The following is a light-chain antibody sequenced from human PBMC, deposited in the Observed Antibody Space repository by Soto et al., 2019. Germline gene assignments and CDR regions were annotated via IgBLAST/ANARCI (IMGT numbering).Light chain of an antibody. J-gene: IGKJ1*01. CDR1: QSISNC. CDR3: QQYNRYS. CDR2: HAS. V-gene: IGKV1-5*01. Sequence: DIQMTQSPSTLPASVGDRVAITCRASQSISNCLAGYQQKPATAPNVLIYHASNLRSGVPSSFSGSGSGTAFTLTISCPQPDSFATYYCQQYNRYSFGQGTKLDIK.